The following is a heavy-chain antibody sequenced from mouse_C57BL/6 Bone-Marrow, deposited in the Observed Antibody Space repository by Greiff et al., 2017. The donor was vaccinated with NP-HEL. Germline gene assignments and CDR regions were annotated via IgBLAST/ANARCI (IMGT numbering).Heavy chain of an antibody. CDR2: IYPYNGVS. CDR1: GYSFTGYY. V-gene: IGHV1-31*01. J-gene: IGHJ3*01. CDR3: AREDYYGSSYEFAY. Sequence: EVKLVESGPELVKPGASVKISCKASGYSFTGYYMHWVKQSHGNILDWIGYIYPYNGVSSYNQKFKGKATLTVDKSSSTAYMELRSLTSEDSAVYYCAREDYYGSSYEFAYWGQGTLVTVSA. D-gene: IGHD1-1*01.